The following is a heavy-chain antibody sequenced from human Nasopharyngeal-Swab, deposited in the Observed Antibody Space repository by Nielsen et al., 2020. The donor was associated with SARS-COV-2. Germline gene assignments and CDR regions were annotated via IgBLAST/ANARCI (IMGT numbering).Heavy chain of an antibody. CDR3: ARWSSWYNWLDP. J-gene: IGHJ5*02. CDR2: IYYSGTT. CDR1: GDSISTGRYS. V-gene: IGHV4-39*01. D-gene: IGHD6-13*01. Sequence: SETLSLTCAVSGDSISTGRYSWDWIRQPQGKGLEWIGSIYYSGTTYYNPSLKSRVTISVDTSKNQFSLKLNSATAADTAVYYCARWSSWYNWLDPWGQGTQVIVSS.